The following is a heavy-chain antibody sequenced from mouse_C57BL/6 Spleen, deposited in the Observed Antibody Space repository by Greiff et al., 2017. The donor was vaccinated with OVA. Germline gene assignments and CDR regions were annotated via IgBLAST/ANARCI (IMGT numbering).Heavy chain of an antibody. J-gene: IGHJ3*01. CDR1: GYTFTSYW. Sequence: VQLQQSGTVLARPGASVKMSCKTSGYTFTSYWMHWVKQRPGQGLEWIGAIYPGNSDTSYNQKFKGKAKLTAVTSASNAYMEPSSLTNEDSAVYYCTRSGDYSNYEGFAYWGQGTLVTVSA. CDR2: IYPGNSDT. D-gene: IGHD2-5*01. CDR3: TRSGDYSNYEGFAY. V-gene: IGHV1-5*01.